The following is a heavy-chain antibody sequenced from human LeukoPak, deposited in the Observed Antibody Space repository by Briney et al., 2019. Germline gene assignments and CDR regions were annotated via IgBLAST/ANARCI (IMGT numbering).Heavy chain of an antibody. CDR2: INHSGST. V-gene: IGHV4-34*01. Sequence: SETLSLTCVVYGGSFSGYYWSWIRQPPGKGLEWIGEINHSGSTNYNPSLKSRVTISVDTSKNQFSLKLSSVTAADTAVYYCARAALSIAAAGGWFDPWGQGTLVTVSS. J-gene: IGHJ5*02. CDR1: GGSFSGYY. CDR3: ARAALSIAAAGGWFDP. D-gene: IGHD6-13*01.